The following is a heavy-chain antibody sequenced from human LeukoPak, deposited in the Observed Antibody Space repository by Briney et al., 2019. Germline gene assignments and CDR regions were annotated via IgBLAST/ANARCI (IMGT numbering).Heavy chain of an antibody. CDR3: ARAGVFFLSLDY. V-gene: IGHV4-34*01. D-gene: IGHD3-3*01. J-gene: IGHJ4*02. CDR1: GGSFSGCY. CDR2: INHSGST. Sequence: PSETLSLTCAVYGGSFSGCYWSWIRQPPGKGLEWIGEINHSGSTNYNPSLKSRVTISVDTSKNQFSLKLSSVTAADTAVYYCARAGVFFLSLDYWGQGTLVTVSS.